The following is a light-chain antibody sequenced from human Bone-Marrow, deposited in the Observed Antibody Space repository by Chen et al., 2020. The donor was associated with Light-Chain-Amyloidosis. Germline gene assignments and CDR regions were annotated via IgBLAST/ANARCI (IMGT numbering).Light chain of an antibody. CDR2: SAS. CDR3: QQYKNWPPWT. J-gene: IGKJ1*01. CDR1: ESVGSN. V-gene: IGKV3-15*01. Sequence: EIVMTQSPDTLSVSPGETATLSCSASESVGSNVAWHQQRPGQAPRLLIYSASIRATGVTARFRGSGSGTEFTLTISSPQSEDSALYYCQQYKNWPPWTFGQGTKVEIK.